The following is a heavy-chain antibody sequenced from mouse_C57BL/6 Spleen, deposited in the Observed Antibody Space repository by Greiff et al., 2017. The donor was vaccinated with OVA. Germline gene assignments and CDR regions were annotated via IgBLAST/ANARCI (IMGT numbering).Heavy chain of an antibody. V-gene: IGHV10-1*01. J-gene: IGHJ4*01. CDR1: GFSFNTYA. CDR2: IRSKSNNYAT. Sequence: EVHLVESGGGLVQPKGSLKLSCAASGFSFNTYAMNWVRQAPGKGLEWVARIRSKSNNYATYYADSVKDRFTISRDDSESMLYLQMNNLKTEDTAMYYCVRHPYYYGSSHYYAMDYWGQGTSVTVSS. CDR3: VRHPYYYGSSHYYAMDY. D-gene: IGHD1-1*01.